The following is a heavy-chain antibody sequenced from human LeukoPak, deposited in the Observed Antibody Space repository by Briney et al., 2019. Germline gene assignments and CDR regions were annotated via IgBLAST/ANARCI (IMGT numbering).Heavy chain of an antibody. CDR1: GYTFTGYY. V-gene: IGHV1-2*02. D-gene: IGHD6-19*01. CDR3: ARGPLPYSSGWYAGWFDP. Sequence: ASVKVSCKASGYTFTGYYMHWVRQAPGQGLEWMGWINPNSGGTNYAQKFQGRVTMTRDTSISTAYMELSRLRSDDTAVYYCARGPLPYSSGWYAGWFDPWGQGTLVTVSS. CDR2: INPNSGGT. J-gene: IGHJ5*02.